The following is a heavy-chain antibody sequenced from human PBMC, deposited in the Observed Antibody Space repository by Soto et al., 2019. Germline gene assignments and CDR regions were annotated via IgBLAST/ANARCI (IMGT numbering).Heavy chain of an antibody. CDR1: GFVFSNYG. V-gene: IGHV3-33*01. CDR2: IWSDGSNK. J-gene: IGHJ6*02. D-gene: IGHD6-13*01. CDR3: ARGSAVGYYYGMDV. Sequence: QVQLVESGGGVVQPGKSLRLSCAASGFVFSNYGMHWVRQAPGKGLEWVAVIWSDGSNKYYGDSVKGRFTISRDNSKNTLYLLMNSLGAADTAVYYCARGSAVGYYYGMDVWGQGTTVTVSS.